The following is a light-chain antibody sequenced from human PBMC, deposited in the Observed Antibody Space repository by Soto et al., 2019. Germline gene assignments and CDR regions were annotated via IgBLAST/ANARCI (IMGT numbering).Light chain of an antibody. CDR2: DAY. J-gene: IGKJ5*01. CDR1: QSFRGL. Sequence: EVVLTQSPVTLSLSPGERATLSCRASQSFRGLLAWYQQKPGQAPRLLIYDAYNRATGIPPRFSGSGSGTDFXLXIXXXXXEDSAVYYCQQRHMWPITFGQGTRLEXK. V-gene: IGKV3-11*01. CDR3: QQRHMWPIT.